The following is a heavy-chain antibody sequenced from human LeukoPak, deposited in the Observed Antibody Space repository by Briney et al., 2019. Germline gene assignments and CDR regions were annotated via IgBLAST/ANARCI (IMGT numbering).Heavy chain of an antibody. Sequence: GGSLRLSCEDSGFSFSSYGMSWVRQAPGKGLEWVSAISGSGGSTYYADSVKGRFTISRDNAKNSLYLQMNSLRAEDTAVYYCARLLWFGELYYFDYWGQGTLVTVSS. CDR3: ARLLWFGELYYFDY. J-gene: IGHJ4*02. CDR2: ISGSGGST. V-gene: IGHV3-23*01. CDR1: GFSFSSYG. D-gene: IGHD3-10*01.